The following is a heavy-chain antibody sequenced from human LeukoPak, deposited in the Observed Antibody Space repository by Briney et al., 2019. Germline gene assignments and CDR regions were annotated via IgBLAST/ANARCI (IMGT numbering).Heavy chain of an antibody. D-gene: IGHD6-19*01. CDR2: ISSSSSYI. CDR3: ARDAPGGYSSGWYRIFSY. Sequence: GSLRLSCAASGFTFSSYSMNWVRQAPGKGLEWVSSISSSSSYIYYADSVKGRFTISRDNAKNSLYLQMNSLRAEDTAVYCCARDAPGGYSSGWYRIFSYWGQGTLVTVSS. V-gene: IGHV3-21*01. CDR1: GFTFSSYS. J-gene: IGHJ4*02.